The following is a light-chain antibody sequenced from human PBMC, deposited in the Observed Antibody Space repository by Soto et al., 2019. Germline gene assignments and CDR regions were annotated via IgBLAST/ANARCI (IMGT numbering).Light chain of an antibody. Sequence: DIQMTQSPSTLSASVGDRFTITCRASQSISSWLAWYQQKPGKATKLLIYDASSLESGVPSMFRGSGSGTEFNLTIRRLQPDDFATYYCQQYNSYSPGCTFGQGTKVEIK. V-gene: IGKV1-5*01. CDR2: DAS. CDR3: QQYNSYSPGCT. J-gene: IGKJ1*01. CDR1: QSISSW.